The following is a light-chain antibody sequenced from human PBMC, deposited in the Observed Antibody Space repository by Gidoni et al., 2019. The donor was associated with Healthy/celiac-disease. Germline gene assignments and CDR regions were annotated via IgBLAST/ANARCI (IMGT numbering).Light chain of an antibody. J-gene: IGKJ3*01. CDR3: QQYYSRVT. CDR1: QSVLYSSNNNNY. V-gene: IGKV4-1*01. CDR2: WAS. Sequence: DIVMTQSPDSLAVSLGERATINCKSSQSVLYSSNNNNYLAWYQQKPGQPPKLLIYWASTRESGVPDRFSGSGSGTDFTLTISSLQAEDVAVYYCQQYYSRVTFGPXTKVDIK.